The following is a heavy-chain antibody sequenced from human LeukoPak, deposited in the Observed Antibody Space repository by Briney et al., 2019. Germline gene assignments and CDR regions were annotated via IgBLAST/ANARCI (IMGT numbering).Heavy chain of an antibody. Sequence: TGGPLSLSCAVSGFPFSDFAMSWVRQAPGKGLEWVSTISGGGDNTYFADSVKGRFTISRDNSKNTLFLQMVSLRAEDTAVYYCAKFEGALLGNYYMYVWGKGTTVSVSS. CDR2: ISGGGDNT. CDR3: AKFEGALLGNYYMYV. J-gene: IGHJ6*03. V-gene: IGHV3-23*01. CDR1: GFPFSDFA.